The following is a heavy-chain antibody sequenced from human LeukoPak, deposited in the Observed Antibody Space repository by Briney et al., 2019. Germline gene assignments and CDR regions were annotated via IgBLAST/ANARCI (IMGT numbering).Heavy chain of an antibody. V-gene: IGHV4-59*01. J-gene: IGHJ5*02. CDR3: ARGGYYGSGNDFRFDP. D-gene: IGHD3-10*01. Sequence: SATLSLTCTVSGGSISSYYWSWIRQPPGKGLEWLGYIYYSGSTNYKPSLKSRVTISVDTSKNQFSLKLSSVTAADTAVYYCARGGYYGSGNDFRFDPWGQGTLVTVSS. CDR1: GGSISSYY. CDR2: IYYSGST.